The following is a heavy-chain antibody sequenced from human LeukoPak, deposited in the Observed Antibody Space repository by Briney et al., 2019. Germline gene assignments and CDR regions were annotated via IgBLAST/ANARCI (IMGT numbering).Heavy chain of an antibody. CDR2: ISGSGGST. J-gene: IGHJ4*02. CDR3: AKTVSGSHSYQGGDY. Sequence: GGSLRLSCAASGFTFSSYAMSWVRQAPGKGLEWVSAISGSGGSTYYADSVKGRFTMSRDDSKNTLHLQMNSLRAEDTAVYFCAKTVSGSHSYQGGDYWGQGTLVFVSS. D-gene: IGHD3-16*02. CDR1: GFTFSSYA. V-gene: IGHV3-23*01.